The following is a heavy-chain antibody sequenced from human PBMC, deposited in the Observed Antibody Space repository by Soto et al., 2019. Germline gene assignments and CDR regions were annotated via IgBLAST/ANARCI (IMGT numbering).Heavy chain of an antibody. V-gene: IGHV4-39*01. Sequence: PSETLSLTCTVSGVSVSSSSYYWGWIRQPPGKGLEWIGTIYYTGRTSYSPSLKSRVTISVDTSKTQFSLNLKSVTAADTAVYYCAGRRAGDYYFDYWGRGTLVTVSS. D-gene: IGHD1-26*01. CDR3: AGRRAGDYYFDY. J-gene: IGHJ4*02. CDR1: GVSVSSSSYY. CDR2: IYYTGRT.